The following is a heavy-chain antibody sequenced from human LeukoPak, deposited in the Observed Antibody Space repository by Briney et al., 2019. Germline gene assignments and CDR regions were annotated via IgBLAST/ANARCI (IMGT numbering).Heavy chain of an antibody. CDR2: ISSSGSTI. D-gene: IGHD2-21*01. Sequence: GGSLRLSCAASGFTFSSYEMNWVRQAPGKGLEWVSYISSSGSTIYYADSVKGRFTISRDNAKNSLYLQMNSLRAEDTAVYYCARDGTYGRFDYWGLGNLVTVSS. CDR3: ARDGTYGRFDY. J-gene: IGHJ4*02. V-gene: IGHV3-48*03. CDR1: GFTFSSYE.